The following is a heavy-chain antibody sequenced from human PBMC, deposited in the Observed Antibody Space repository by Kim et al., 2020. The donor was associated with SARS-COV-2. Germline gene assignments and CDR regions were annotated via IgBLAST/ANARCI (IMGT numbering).Heavy chain of an antibody. Sequence: NHRGSPHYNPSLMSRVTISMETSRNQVSLKLTSVTAADTAVYYCAGGIRKITFTVIVATSESIYFDYWGQGSLVTVSS. CDR3: AGGIRKITFTVIVATSESIYFDY. D-gene: IGHD3-22*01. CDR2: NHRGSP. J-gene: IGHJ4*02. V-gene: IGHV4-34*13.